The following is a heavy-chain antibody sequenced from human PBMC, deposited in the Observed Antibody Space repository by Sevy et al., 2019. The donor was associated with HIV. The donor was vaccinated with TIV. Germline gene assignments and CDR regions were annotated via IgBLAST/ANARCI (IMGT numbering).Heavy chain of an antibody. J-gene: IGHJ6*02. V-gene: IGHV3-23*01. CDR3: AKGFCSGATCPRDYYYYGMDV. D-gene: IGHD2-15*01. CDR1: EFTFSSYA. CDR2: ISGSGRFT. Sequence: GGSLRLSCSASEFTFSSYAMSWVRQAPGKGLEWVSSISGSGRFTYYADSVEGRFTLSSDNSKNTLSVQKNSLRAEDTAVYYCAKGFCSGATCPRDYYYYGMDVWGQGTTVTVSS.